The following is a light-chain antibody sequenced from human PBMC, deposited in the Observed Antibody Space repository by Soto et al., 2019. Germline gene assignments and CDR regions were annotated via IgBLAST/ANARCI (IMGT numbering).Light chain of an antibody. CDR1: QSVSDN. CDR2: GAS. CDR3: HQSNNWPYT. Sequence: EIVMTQSPATLSVSPGERDTLSCRASQSVSDNLAWYQQKPGQAPRLLIYGASTRATGIPARFSGSGSGTEFTLTISSLQSEDFAVYYCHQSNNWPYTFGQRTKLDIK. V-gene: IGKV3-15*01. J-gene: IGKJ2*01.